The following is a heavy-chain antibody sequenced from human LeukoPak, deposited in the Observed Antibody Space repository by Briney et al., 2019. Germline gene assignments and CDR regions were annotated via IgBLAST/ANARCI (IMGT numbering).Heavy chain of an antibody. Sequence: KPGGSLRLSCAASGFTFSNAWMSWVRQAPGKGLEWVGRIKSKTDSGTTDYAAPVKGRFTISRDDSKNTLYLQMNSLKTEDTAVYYCTTDGTMVRGVIVDYWGQGTLVTVSS. V-gene: IGHV3-15*01. CDR1: GFTFSNAW. CDR3: TTDGTMVRGVIVDY. J-gene: IGHJ4*02. D-gene: IGHD3-10*01. CDR2: IKSKTDSGTT.